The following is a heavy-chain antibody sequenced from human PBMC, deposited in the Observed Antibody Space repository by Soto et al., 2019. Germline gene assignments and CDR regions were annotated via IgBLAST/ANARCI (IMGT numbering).Heavy chain of an antibody. D-gene: IGHD5-18*01. CDR2: IRSKANSYAT. V-gene: IGHV3-73*02. J-gene: IGHJ6*02. CDR1: GFTFSGSA. Sequence: EVQLVESGGGLVQPGGSLKLSCAASGFTFSGSAMHWVRQASGKGLEWVGRIRSKANSYATAYAASVKGRFTISRDDSKNTAYLQINSLKTEDTAVYYCTRLAVDTAMATGYYYYYGMDVWGQGTTVTVSS. CDR3: TRLAVDTAMATGYYYYYGMDV.